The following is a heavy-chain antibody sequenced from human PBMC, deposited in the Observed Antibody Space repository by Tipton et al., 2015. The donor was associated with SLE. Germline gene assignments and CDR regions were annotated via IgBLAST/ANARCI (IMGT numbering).Heavy chain of an antibody. Sequence: TLSLTCTVSGGSINNSYYYWAWIRQPPGKGLEWIGSIYYSGSTFNNSSLKSRVTISAVTSKNQFSLRVSSVTAADTAVYYCARAGTGTAWGTFDIWGPGTMVTVSS. J-gene: IGHJ3*02. D-gene: IGHD1-14*01. CDR2: IYYSGST. V-gene: IGHV4-39*07. CDR1: GGSINNSYYY. CDR3: ARAGTGTAWGTFDI.